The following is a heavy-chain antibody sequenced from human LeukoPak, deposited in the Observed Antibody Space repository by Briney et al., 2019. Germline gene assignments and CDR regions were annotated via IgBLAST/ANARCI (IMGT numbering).Heavy chain of an antibody. D-gene: IGHD5-18*01. J-gene: IGHJ4*02. CDR2: ISSSGSSR. CDR1: GFTFNSYS. CDR3: AVTVDTTPGSFDY. V-gene: IGHV3-48*04. Sequence: GGSLRLSCAASGFTFNSYSMNWVRQAPGKGLDWVSYISSSGSSRYYADSVKGRFTISRDNAKNSLYLQMNSLRAEDTAVYYCAVTVDTTPGSFDYWGQGTLVTVSS.